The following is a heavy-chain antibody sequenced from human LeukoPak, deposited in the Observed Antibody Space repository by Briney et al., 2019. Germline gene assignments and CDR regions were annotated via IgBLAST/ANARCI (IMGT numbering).Heavy chain of an antibody. CDR1: GFTFCSNW. CDR3: ARMVVPAAIGGYYYYYRDV. V-gene: IGHV3-7*01. Sequence: PGRSLRLSCAASGFTFCSNWMSWVRQAPGKGLEWGANIKQDGSEQYYVDSVKGRFTISRDNSKNTLYLQMNSLGAEDTAVYYCARMVVPAAIGGYYYYYRDVWGKGTTVTVSS. J-gene: IGHJ6*03. D-gene: IGHD2-2*01. CDR2: IKQDGSEQ.